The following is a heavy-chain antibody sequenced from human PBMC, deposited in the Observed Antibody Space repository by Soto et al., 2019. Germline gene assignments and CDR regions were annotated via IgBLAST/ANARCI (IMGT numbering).Heavy chain of an antibody. CDR2: IYTGGGT. CDR1: GLTVSTTP. J-gene: IGHJ4*02. V-gene: IGHV3-66*01. Sequence: EVQLVESGGGLVQPGGSLRLSCAASGLTVSTTPMSWVRQAPGKGLEWVSVIYTGGGTHYADSVKGRFTISRDNSKNTVNLQMNSLRPEDTAVKYCARDGSGHWGQGTLVTVSS. CDR3: ARDGSGH.